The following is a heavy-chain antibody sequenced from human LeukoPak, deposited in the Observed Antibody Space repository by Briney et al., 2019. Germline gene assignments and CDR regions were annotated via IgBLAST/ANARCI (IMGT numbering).Heavy chain of an antibody. D-gene: IGHD6-19*01. CDR1: GFTFSSYS. J-gene: IGHJ4*02. CDR2: ISSSSSTI. V-gene: IGHV3-48*01. Sequence: GGSLRLSCAASGFTFSSYSMNWVRQAPGKGLEWVSYISSSSSTIYYADSVKGRFTISRDNAKNSLYLQMNSLRAEDTAVYYCARAKAVAGSYYFDYWGQGTLVTVSS. CDR3: ARAKAVAGSYYFDY.